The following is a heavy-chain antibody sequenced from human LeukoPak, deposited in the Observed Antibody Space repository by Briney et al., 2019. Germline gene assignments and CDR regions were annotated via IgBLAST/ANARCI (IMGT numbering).Heavy chain of an antibody. CDR1: GFTVSSNY. D-gene: IGHD3/OR15-3a*01. J-gene: IGHJ3*02. CDR3: ARYGLGAHAFDI. CDR2: IYSGGST. Sequence: GGSLRLSCAASGFTVSSNYMNWVRQAPGKGLEWVSVIYSGGSTYYADSVKGRFSISRDNSKNTLYLQMNSLRAEDTAVYYCARYGLGAHAFDIWGQGTMVTVSS. V-gene: IGHV3-66*01.